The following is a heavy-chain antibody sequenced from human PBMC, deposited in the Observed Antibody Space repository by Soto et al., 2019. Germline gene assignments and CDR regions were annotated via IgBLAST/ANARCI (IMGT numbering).Heavy chain of an antibody. Sequence: PGGSLRLSCAASGFTFSRHWMTWVRQAPGKGLEWVSAISGGGGSTYYADSVKGRVTISRDNSKNTLYLQMNSLRAEDTAVYYCAKVSLGALTFTDYYYYGLDVWGQGTTVTVSS. CDR2: ISGGGGST. V-gene: IGHV3-23*01. D-gene: IGHD1-26*01. CDR3: AKVSLGALTFTDYYYYGLDV. CDR1: GFTFSRHW. J-gene: IGHJ6*02.